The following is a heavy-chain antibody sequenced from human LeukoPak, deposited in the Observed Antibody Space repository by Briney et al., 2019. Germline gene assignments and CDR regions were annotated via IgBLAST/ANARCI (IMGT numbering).Heavy chain of an antibody. D-gene: IGHD3-10*01. CDR3: ARGDTWFGEFFYMDV. CDR2: VIPIFGTA. Sequence: GASVKVSCKASGGTFSSYAISWVRQAPGQGLEWMGGVIPIFGTANYAQKFQGRVTITADKSTSTAYMELSSLRSEDTAVYYCARGDTWFGEFFYMDVWGKGTTVTVSS. J-gene: IGHJ6*03. V-gene: IGHV1-69*06. CDR1: GGTFSSYA.